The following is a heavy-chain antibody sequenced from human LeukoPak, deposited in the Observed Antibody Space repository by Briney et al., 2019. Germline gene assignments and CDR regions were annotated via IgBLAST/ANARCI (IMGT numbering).Heavy chain of an antibody. J-gene: IGHJ4*02. CDR1: GYXFSSYY. V-gene: IGHV1-46*01. CDR3: ARYSGSYHTYFDS. Sequence: ASLTVSCTASGYXFSSYYMHWVRQAPGQGLEWMGIINPSGGITTYAQKSEGRVTMTRDTSTSTADMKLSRLRSEDTAVYYCARYSGSYHTYFDSWGQGTLVTVSS. D-gene: IGHD1-26*01. CDR2: INPSGGIT.